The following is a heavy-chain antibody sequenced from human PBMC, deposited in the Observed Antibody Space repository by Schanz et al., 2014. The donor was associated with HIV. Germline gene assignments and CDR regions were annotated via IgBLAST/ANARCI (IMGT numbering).Heavy chain of an antibody. CDR1: GGSFSNYA. V-gene: IGHV1-69*01. CDR2: IVPVLAVA. Sequence: QVQLVQSGAEVKKPGSSVKVSCKASGGSFSNYAISWVRQAPGQGLEWMGGIVPVLAVANYAQKFQGRVTITADESTNTAYMELSSLRSEDTAVYYCASDLNTPEIVVLLDYWGQGTLVTVSS. CDR3: ASDLNTPEIVVLLDY. J-gene: IGHJ4*02. D-gene: IGHD3-22*01.